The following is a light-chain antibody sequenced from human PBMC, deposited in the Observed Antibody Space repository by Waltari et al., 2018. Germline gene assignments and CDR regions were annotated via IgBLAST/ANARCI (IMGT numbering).Light chain of an antibody. J-gene: IGLJ2*01. CDR3: QSFDSSHVV. V-gene: IGLV6-57*03. CDR2: EDN. Sequence: FMLTQPHSVSESPGKTVTISCTRSSGNIATNYVQWYQQRPGSAPTKVIYEDNQRPSGVPDRFSGSIDSSSNSASLIISGLKAEDEVDYYCQSFDSSHVVFVGGTKLTVL. CDR1: SGNIATNY.